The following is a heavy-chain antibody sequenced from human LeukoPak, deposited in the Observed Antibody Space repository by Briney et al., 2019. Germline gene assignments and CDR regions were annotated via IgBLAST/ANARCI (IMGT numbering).Heavy chain of an antibody. D-gene: IGHD1-20*01. Sequence: PSETLSLTCTVSGGSIRSYYWSWIREPPGRGLEWIGYLYYSGSTNYNPSLKSRVTMSVDTSKNQFSLKLTSVTAAETAVYYCARHSGIYGEFDSWGQGTLVTVSS. J-gene: IGHJ4*02. V-gene: IGHV4-59*08. CDR3: ARHSGIYGEFDS. CDR1: GGSIRSYY. CDR2: LYYSGST.